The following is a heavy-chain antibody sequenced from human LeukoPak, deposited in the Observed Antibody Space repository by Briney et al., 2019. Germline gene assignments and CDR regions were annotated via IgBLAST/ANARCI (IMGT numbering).Heavy chain of an antibody. Sequence: SETLSLTCAIYSESFSGYFWSWIRQPPGKGLEWIGEINYSGSTNYNPSLKSRVTISVDTSKNQFSLKLSSVTAADTAVYYCARLSTAGIWDYYMDVWGKGTTVTVSS. V-gene: IGHV4-34*01. J-gene: IGHJ6*03. CDR2: INYSGST. D-gene: IGHD3-10*01. CDR1: SESFSGYF. CDR3: ARLSTAGIWDYYMDV.